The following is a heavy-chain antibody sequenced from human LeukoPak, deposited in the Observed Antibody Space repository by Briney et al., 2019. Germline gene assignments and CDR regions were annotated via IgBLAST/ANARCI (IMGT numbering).Heavy chain of an antibody. CDR3: ARARDSSGYYAPYYFDY. Sequence: PSETLSLTCTVPGGSISSGGYYWSRIRQHPGKGLEWIGYIYYSGSTYYNPSLKSRVTISVDTSKNQFSLKLSSVTAADTAVYYCARARDSSGYYAPYYFDYWGQGTLVTVSS. CDR2: IYYSGST. CDR1: GGSISSGGYY. D-gene: IGHD3-22*01. J-gene: IGHJ4*02. V-gene: IGHV4-31*03.